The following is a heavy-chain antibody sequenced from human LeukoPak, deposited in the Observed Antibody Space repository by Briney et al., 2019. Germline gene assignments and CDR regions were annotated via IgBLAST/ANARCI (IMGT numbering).Heavy chain of an antibody. J-gene: IGHJ5*02. CDR3: ASLGRGRSPFAP. Sequence: GGSLRLSCAASGFTFDDYAMHWVRQAPGKGLEWVSGISWNSGSIGYADSVKGRFTISRDNAKNSLYLQMNSLRAEDTALYYCASLGRGRSPFAPWGQGTLVTVSS. D-gene: IGHD3-10*01. CDR1: GFTFDDYA. V-gene: IGHV3-9*01. CDR2: ISWNSGSI.